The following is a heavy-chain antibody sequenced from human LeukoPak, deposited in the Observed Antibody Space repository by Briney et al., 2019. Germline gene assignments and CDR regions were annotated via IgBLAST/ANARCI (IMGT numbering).Heavy chain of an antibody. D-gene: IGHD6-13*01. Sequence: GGSLRLSCAASGLTFSSYGMHWVRQAPGKGLEWVAVIWYDGSNKYYADSVKGRFTISRDNSKNTLYLQMNSLRAEDTAVYYCARDLEGKVAGDYWGQGTLVTVSS. CDR2: IWYDGSNK. CDR1: GLTFSSYG. V-gene: IGHV3-33*01. J-gene: IGHJ4*02. CDR3: ARDLEGKVAGDY.